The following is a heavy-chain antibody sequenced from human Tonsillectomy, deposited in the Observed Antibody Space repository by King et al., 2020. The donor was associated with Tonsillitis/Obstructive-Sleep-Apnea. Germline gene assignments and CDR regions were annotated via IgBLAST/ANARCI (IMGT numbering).Heavy chain of an antibody. J-gene: IGHJ4*02. Sequence: VQLVESGGGFIQPGGSLRLSCSASGFTVSNHYINWVRQAPGKGLEGVSVIYSGGSTYYAGSVKGRFTVSRDTSKNTVYLQMNSLRVEDTAVYFCARADVPAVIDYWGQGSLVTVSS. CDR1: GFTVSNHY. CDR2: IYSGGST. CDR3: ARADVPAVIDY. V-gene: IGHV3-53*01. D-gene: IGHD2-2*01.